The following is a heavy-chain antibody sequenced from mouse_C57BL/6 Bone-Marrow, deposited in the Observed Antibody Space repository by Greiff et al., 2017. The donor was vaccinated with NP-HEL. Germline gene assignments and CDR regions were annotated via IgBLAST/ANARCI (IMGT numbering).Heavy chain of an antibody. CDR1: GYTFTSYT. CDR3: ARWGGSSYCAMDY. J-gene: IGHJ4*01. Sequence: QVHVKQSGAELARPGASVKMSCKASGYTFTSYTMHWVKQRPGQGLEWIGYINPSSGYTKYNQKFKDKATLTADKSSSTAYMQLSSLTSEDSAVYYCARWGGSSYCAMDYWGQGTSVTVSS. V-gene: IGHV1-4*01. CDR2: INPSSGYT. D-gene: IGHD1-1*01.